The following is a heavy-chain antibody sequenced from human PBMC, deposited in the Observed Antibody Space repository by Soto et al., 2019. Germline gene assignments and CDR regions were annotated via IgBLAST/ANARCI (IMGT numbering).Heavy chain of an antibody. CDR3: ARGRYGDY. J-gene: IGHJ4*02. Sequence: QIHLVQSGAEVKKPGASVKVSCKGSGYGFTTYGITWVRQAPGQGLEWMAWISAHNGNTNYAQKLQGRVTVTRDTATSTAYMELRSRRADDTAGYYCARGRYGDYWGQGALVTVSS. CDR2: ISAHNGNT. D-gene: IGHD1-1*01. CDR1: GYGFTTYG. V-gene: IGHV1-18*01.